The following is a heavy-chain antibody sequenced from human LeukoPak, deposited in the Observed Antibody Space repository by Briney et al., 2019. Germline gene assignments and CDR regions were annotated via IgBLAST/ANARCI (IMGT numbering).Heavy chain of an antibody. V-gene: IGHV3-30*04. Sequence: GGSLRLSCAASGFAFNAYAMHWVRQAPGKGLEWVAVISYDGSNKNYADSVKGRFTISRDDSSNTLYLQMNSLRADDTAVYYCARNASLSSTAVTRGSFFDYWGPGNLVTVSS. CDR3: ARNASLSSTAVTRGSFFDY. CDR2: ISYDGSNK. D-gene: IGHD1-26*01. J-gene: IGHJ4*02. CDR1: GFAFNAYA.